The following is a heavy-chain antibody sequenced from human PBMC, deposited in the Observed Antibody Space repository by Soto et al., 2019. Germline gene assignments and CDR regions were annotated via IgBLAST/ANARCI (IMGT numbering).Heavy chain of an antibody. CDR2: TYYIGRT. D-gene: IGHD2-8*02. J-gene: IGHJ4*02. V-gene: IGHV4-59*01. CDR3: ARDLVGLSHFDY. CDR1: RDSLSSYY. Sequence: PSETLSLTCTVSRDSLSSYYWNWIRQPLGKGLEWIGYTYYIGRTTYNPSLRSRVTMSIDTSKNQISLNLNSVTSADTAVYYCARDLVGLSHFDYWGQGILVT.